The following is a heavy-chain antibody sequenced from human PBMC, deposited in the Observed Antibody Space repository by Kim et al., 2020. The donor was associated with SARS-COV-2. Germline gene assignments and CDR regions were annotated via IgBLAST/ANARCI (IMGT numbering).Heavy chain of an antibody. J-gene: IGHJ4*02. D-gene: IGHD6-13*01. Sequence: GGSLRLSCAASGFTFSSYAMHWVRQAPGKGLEGVAVISYDGSNKYYVDSVKGRFTISRDNSKNTLYLQMNSLRAEDTAVYYCARGSIAAAGSDLDYWGQGTLVTVSS. CDR2: ISYDGSNK. CDR3: ARGSIAAAGSDLDY. V-gene: IGHV3-30*04. CDR1: GFTFSSYA.